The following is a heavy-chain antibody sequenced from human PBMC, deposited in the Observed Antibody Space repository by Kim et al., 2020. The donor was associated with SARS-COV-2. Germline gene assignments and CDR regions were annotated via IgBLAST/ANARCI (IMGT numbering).Heavy chain of an antibody. D-gene: IGHD2-2*01. J-gene: IGHJ4*02. V-gene: IGHV1-46*01. Sequence: ASVKVSCKASGYTFTSYYMHWVRQAPGQGLEWMGIINPSGGSTSYAQKFQGRVTMTRDTSTSTVYMELSSLRSEDTAVYYCAREGSIKVETVVPAAQAPSPLLYWGQGTLVTVSS. CDR3: AREGSIKVETVVPAAQAPSPLLY. CDR2: INPSGGST. CDR1: GYTFTSYY.